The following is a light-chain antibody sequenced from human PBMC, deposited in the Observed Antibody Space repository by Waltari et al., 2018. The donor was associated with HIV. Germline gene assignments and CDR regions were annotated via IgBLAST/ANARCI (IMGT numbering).Light chain of an antibody. CDR1: QSISSW. J-gene: IGKJ1*01. CDR3: QQYNSYPWT. V-gene: IGKV1-5*03. CDR2: KAS. Sequence: DIHMTQSPSTLSASVGDRLTITCRASQSISSWLAWYQQKPGKAPKLLIYKASSLESGVPSSFSGSGSGTEFTLTISSLQPDDFATYYCQQYNSYPWTFGQGTKLEIK.